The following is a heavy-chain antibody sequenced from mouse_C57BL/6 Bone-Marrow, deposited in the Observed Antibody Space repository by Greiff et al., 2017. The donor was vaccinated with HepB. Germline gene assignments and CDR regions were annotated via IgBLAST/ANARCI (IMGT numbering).Heavy chain of an antibody. CDR2: INPYNGGT. CDR1: GYTFTDYY. CDR3: ARTPIYYDYHWYFDV. V-gene: IGHV1-19*01. J-gene: IGHJ1*03. D-gene: IGHD2-4*01. Sequence: EVQLQESGPVLVKPGASVKMSCKASGYTFTDYYMNWVKQSHGKSLEWIGVINPYNGGTSYNQKFKGKATLTVDKSSSTAYMELNSLTSEDSAVYYCARTPIYYDYHWYFDVWGTGTTVTVSS.